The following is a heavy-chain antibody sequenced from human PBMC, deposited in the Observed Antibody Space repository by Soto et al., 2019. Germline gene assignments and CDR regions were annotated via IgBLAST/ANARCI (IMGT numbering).Heavy chain of an antibody. CDR3: AFFFSSRGRHTNLAPGLGIPADRSSDL. V-gene: IGHV3-23*01. Sequence: GKGLEWVSAISGSGGSTYYAGSVKGRFTSSRDNSKNTLYLQMNSLRAEDTAVYYCAFFFSSRGRHTNLAPGLGIPADRSSDL. J-gene: IGHJ2*01. D-gene: IGHD3-3*01. CDR2: ISGSGGST.